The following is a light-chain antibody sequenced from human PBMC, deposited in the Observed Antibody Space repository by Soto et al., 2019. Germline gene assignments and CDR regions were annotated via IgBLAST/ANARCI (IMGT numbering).Light chain of an antibody. J-gene: IGKJ3*01. V-gene: IGKV3-20*01. CDR2: GAS. Sequence: EIVLTQSPVTLSLSPGERATLSCRASQIVSSSYLAWYQQKPAQAPRLVIHGASSRATGIPDRFSGSGSGTDFTLTISRLEPEDFAVYYCQQYGRSPFTFGPGTRVDIK. CDR3: QQYGRSPFT. CDR1: QIVSSSY.